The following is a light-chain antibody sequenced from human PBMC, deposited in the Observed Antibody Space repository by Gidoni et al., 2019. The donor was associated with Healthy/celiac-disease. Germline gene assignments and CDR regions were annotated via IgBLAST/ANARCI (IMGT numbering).Light chain of an antibody. CDR1: QSIGVW. CDR2: SAS. CDR3: LQADSFPLT. V-gene: IGKV1-12*01. J-gene: IGKJ5*01. Sequence: DIQMTQSPSSVSVSVGDSVTFSCRASQSIGVWLACFQQRPGNASNLLIYSASILHRGVPSRFSGACSGTHFTLTISSLQPEDVGTYFCLQADSFPLTXGXGTRLEI.